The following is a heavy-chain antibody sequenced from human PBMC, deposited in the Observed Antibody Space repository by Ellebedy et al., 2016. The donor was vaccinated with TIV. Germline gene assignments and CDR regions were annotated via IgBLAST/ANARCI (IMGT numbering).Heavy chain of an antibody. CDR3: ARGGYKYGYFGDTYFGLNV. CDR2: INHSGST. D-gene: IGHD5-18*01. V-gene: IGHV4-34*01. CDR1: GGSFSDYY. Sequence: SETLSLTCAVYGGSFSDYYWSWVRQPPGKGLEWVGEINHSGSTNYNPSLKSRVTISVDTSKNQFSLNLSSVTAADTAVYYCARGGYKYGYFGDTYFGLNVWGQGTTVTVSS. J-gene: IGHJ6*02.